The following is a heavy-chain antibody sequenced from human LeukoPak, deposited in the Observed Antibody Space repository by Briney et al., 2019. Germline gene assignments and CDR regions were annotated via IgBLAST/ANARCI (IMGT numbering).Heavy chain of an antibody. CDR2: INTDGSST. D-gene: IGHD2-2*01. J-gene: IGHJ4*02. Sequence: SGGSLRLSCAASGFTFSSYWMNWVGQAPGKGLVWVSRINTDGSSTNYADSVQGRFTISRDNAKNTLYLQMNSLRADDTAVYFCARGTMPDYWGQGTLVTVSS. CDR3: ARGTMPDY. V-gene: IGHV3-74*01. CDR1: GFTFSSYW.